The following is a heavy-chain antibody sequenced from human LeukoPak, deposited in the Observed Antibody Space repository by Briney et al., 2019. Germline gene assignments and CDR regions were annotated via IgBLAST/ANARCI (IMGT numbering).Heavy chain of an antibody. J-gene: IGHJ4*02. CDR3: ARDRGIAAAGTGDY. V-gene: IGHV3-7*01. D-gene: IGHD6-13*01. CDR2: IKQDGSEK. Sequence: GGSLRLSCAASGFTFSSYWMSWVRQAPGKGLEWVANIKQDGSEKYYVDSVKGRFTISRDNAKNSLYLQMNSLRAEDTAVYYCARDRGIAAAGTGDYWGQGTLVTVSS. CDR1: GFTFSSYW.